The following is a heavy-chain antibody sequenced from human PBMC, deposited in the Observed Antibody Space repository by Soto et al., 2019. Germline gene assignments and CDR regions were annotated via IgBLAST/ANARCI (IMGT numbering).Heavy chain of an antibody. J-gene: IGHJ2*01. CDR1: GYTFSSYW. Sequence: EVQLVESGGGLVQPGGSLRLSCAASGYTFSSYWMSWVRQAPGKGLEWVANIKGDGSEKYYVDSVKGRFTISRDNAKKSLYLQVNSLRTEETAVYYCARTRYCGTTSCYAGAWYFDLWGRGTLVIVSS. V-gene: IGHV3-7*01. CDR3: ARTRYCGTTSCYAGAWYFDL. CDR2: IKGDGSEK. D-gene: IGHD2-2*01.